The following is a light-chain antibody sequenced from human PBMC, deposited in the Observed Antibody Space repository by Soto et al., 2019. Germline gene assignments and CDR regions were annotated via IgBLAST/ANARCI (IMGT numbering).Light chain of an antibody. Sequence: QSVLTQPPSASGTPGQRVTISCSGSSSNIGKNNVYWYQQLPGTAPKLLIYRNNQRPSGVPDRFSGSKSGTSASLAISGLXXXXXXXXXCAAWDDSLSGPVFGGGTKLTVL. J-gene: IGLJ2*01. CDR2: RNN. CDR1: SSNIGKNN. V-gene: IGLV1-47*01. CDR3: AAWDDSLSGPV.